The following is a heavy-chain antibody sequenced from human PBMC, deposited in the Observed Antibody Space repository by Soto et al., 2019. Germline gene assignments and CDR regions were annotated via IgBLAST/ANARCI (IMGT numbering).Heavy chain of an antibody. CDR3: ARVIMYSSSWYEVAAFDI. D-gene: IGHD6-13*01. J-gene: IGHJ3*02. Sequence: GGSLRLSCAASGFTFSSYWMHWVRQAPGKGLVWVSRINSDGSSTSYADSVKGRFTISRDNAKNTLYLQMNSLRAEDTAVYYCARVIMYSSSWYEVAAFDIWGQGTMVTVSS. V-gene: IGHV3-74*01. CDR1: GFTFSSYW. CDR2: INSDGSST.